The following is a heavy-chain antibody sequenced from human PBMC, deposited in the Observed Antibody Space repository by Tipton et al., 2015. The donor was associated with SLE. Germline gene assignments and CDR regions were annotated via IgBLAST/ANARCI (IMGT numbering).Heavy chain of an antibody. CDR1: AGSISSYY. CDR2: IYYSGST. V-gene: IGHV4-59*12. J-gene: IGHJ3*02. D-gene: IGHD6-13*01. Sequence: TLSLTCTVSAGSISSYYWSWIRQPPGKGLEWIGDIYYSGSTNYNPSLKSRVTISIDTSKNQFSLKLSSVTAADTAVYYCASYGGSSWGDAFDIWGQGTMVTVSS. CDR3: ASYGGSSWGDAFDI.